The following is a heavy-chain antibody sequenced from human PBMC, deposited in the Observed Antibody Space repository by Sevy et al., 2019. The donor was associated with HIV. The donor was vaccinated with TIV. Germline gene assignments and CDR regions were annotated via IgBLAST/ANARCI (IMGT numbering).Heavy chain of an antibody. V-gene: IGHV1-2*02. D-gene: IGHD4-17*01. Sequence: ASVKVSCKTSGYTLTDYYLHWVRLAPGQGLEWIGWINPRSGGTKYAQKFQGRVTMTRDTSINTAHLDLSSLKSDDTAVYYCARGNFGDLLDYWGQGSLVTVSS. CDR3: ARGNFGDLLDY. CDR2: INPRSGGT. CDR1: GYTLTDYY. J-gene: IGHJ4*02.